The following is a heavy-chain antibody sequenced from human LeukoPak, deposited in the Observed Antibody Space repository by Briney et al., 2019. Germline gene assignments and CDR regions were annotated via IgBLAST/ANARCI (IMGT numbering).Heavy chain of an antibody. V-gene: IGHV4-59*01. CDR3: ARDGITYYYDSSGYPTISSFDI. Sequence: PSETLSLTCTVSGGSINSVYWSWIRQPPGKGLEWIAYIYYSGTTSYNPSLKSRVTISVDTSKNQFSLKLTSVTAADTAVYYCARDGITYYYDSSGYPTISSFDIWGQGTMVTVSS. J-gene: IGHJ3*02. CDR1: GGSINSVY. D-gene: IGHD3-22*01. CDR2: IYYSGTT.